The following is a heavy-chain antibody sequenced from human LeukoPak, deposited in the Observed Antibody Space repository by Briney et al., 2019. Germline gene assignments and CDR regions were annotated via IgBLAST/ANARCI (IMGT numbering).Heavy chain of an antibody. V-gene: IGHV3-74*01. CDR3: ARENSSTWYYYYGMDV. Sequence: GGSLRLSCAASGFTFSRYWMHWVRQAPGKGLVWVSRINSDGSGTGYADSVKGRFTISRDNAKNTLYLQMNSLRAEDTAVYFCARENSSTWYYYYGMDVWGQGTTVTVSS. J-gene: IGHJ6*02. CDR1: GFTFSRYW. D-gene: IGHD6-13*01. CDR2: INSDGSGT.